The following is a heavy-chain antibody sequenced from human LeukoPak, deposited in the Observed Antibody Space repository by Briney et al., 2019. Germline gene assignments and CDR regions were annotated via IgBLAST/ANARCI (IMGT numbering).Heavy chain of an antibody. CDR3: AKCVATVTTLADY. D-gene: IGHD4-17*01. CDR1: GFTFSSYG. V-gene: IGHV3-30*18. Sequence: GGSLRLSCAASGFTFSSYGMHWVRQAPGKGLEWVAVISYDGSNKYYADSVKGRFTISGDTSKNTLYLQMSSLRTEDTAVYYCAKCVATVTTLADYWGQGTLVTVSS. J-gene: IGHJ4*02. CDR2: ISYDGSNK.